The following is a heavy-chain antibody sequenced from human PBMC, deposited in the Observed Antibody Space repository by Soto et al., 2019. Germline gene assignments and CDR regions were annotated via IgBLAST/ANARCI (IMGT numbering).Heavy chain of an antibody. Sequence: PGGSLRLSCAASGFTFSSYAMHWVRQAPGKGLEWVAVISYDGSNKYYADSVKGRFTISRDNAKNSLYLQMNSLRAEDTAVYYCARDSNGDYEYYYYYMDVWGKGTTVTVSS. D-gene: IGHD4-17*01. CDR2: ISYDGSNK. CDR1: GFTFSSYA. V-gene: IGHV3-30-3*01. CDR3: ARDSNGDYEYYYYYMDV. J-gene: IGHJ6*03.